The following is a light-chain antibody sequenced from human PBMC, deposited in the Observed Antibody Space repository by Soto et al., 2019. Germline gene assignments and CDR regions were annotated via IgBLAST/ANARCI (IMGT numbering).Light chain of an antibody. CDR2: AAS. CDR1: QSISSY. CDR3: QQSYSTPPT. V-gene: IGKV1-39*01. Sequence: DIQMTQSPSSLSASVGDRVTITCRASQSISSYLNWYQQKPGKATKLLIYAASSLQSGVPSRLSVSVSGMDFTLTISSLQPEDFATYYCQQSYSTPPTFGQGTKVDIK. J-gene: IGKJ1*01.